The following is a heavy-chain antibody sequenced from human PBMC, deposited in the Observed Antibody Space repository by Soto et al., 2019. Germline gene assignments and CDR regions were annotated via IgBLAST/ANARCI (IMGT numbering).Heavy chain of an antibody. CDR2: IDWDDDK. J-gene: IGHJ4*02. D-gene: IGHD3-22*01. CDR3: ARVTYYYDSSGYYDY. V-gene: IGHV2-70*01. Sequence: SGPTLVNPTQTLTLTCTFSGFSLSTSGMCVSWIRQPPGKALEWLALIDWDDDKYYGTSLKTRLTISKDTSKNQVVLTMTNMDPVDTATYYCARVTYYYDSSGYYDYWGQGTLVTVSS. CDR1: GFSLSTSGMC.